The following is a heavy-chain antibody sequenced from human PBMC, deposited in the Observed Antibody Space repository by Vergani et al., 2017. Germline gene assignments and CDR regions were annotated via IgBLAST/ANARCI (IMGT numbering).Heavy chain of an antibody. Sequence: QVQLQESGPGLVKPSQTLSLTCTVSGGPISSGGYYWSWIRQHPGKGLEWIGYIYYSGSTYYNPSLKSRVTISVDTSKNQFSLKLSSVTAADTAVYYCARWYCSSTSCYDYWGQGTLVTVSS. CDR1: GGPISSGGYY. CDR2: IYYSGST. D-gene: IGHD2-2*01. V-gene: IGHV4-31*03. CDR3: ARWYCSSTSCYDY. J-gene: IGHJ4*02.